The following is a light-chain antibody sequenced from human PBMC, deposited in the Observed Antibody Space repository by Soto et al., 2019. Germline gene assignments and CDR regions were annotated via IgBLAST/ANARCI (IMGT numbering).Light chain of an antibody. CDR1: SSNIGNNF. V-gene: IGLV1-51*01. Sequence: QSVLTQPPSVSAAPGQKVTISCSGSSSNIGNNFISWYQQLPGTAPKRLIYDNNKRPSGIPDRFSGSKSDTSATLGITGLQTGDEADYYCGAWDTSLSAVVFGGGTKVTVL. CDR2: DNN. J-gene: IGLJ2*01. CDR3: GAWDTSLSAVV.